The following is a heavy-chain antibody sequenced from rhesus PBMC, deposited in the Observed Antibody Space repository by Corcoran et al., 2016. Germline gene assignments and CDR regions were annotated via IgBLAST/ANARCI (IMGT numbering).Heavy chain of an antibody. V-gene: IGHV4-160*01. D-gene: IGHD6-31*01. CDR2: IQNRGNT. CDR1: GGSISVYW. CDR3: AREQPYSSGWFDY. J-gene: IGHJ6*01. Sequence: QLQLQESGPGLVKPSETLSLTCAVSGGSISVYWWNWFSQPPGKGVEWIGRIQNRGNTDYQPTLESSVTSSRDTSKNQFSLKVYSVTAEDTAVYYCAREQPYSSGWFDYWGQGVVVTVSS.